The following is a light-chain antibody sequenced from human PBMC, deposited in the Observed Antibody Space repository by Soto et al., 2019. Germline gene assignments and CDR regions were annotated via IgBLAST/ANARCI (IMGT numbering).Light chain of an antibody. Sequence: DTVLTQYPATPSVPLGHSATLSCSASQSVSLSLAWYQMRPGQPPRLLIYGAATRATDSPARCSGSGSWTDFTLTIISLQSEDFSVYFCQQYHIWPSWTFGQGTKVDIK. CDR3: QQYHIWPSWT. CDR1: QSVSLS. V-gene: IGKV3-15*01. J-gene: IGKJ1*01. CDR2: GAA.